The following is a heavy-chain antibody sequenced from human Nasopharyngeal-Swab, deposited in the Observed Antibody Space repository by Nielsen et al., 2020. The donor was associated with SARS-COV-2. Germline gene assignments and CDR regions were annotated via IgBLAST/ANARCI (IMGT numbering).Heavy chain of an antibody. CDR2: ISAYNGNT. D-gene: IGHD3-10*01. Sequence: ASVKVSCKASGYTFTSYGISWVRQAPGQGLEWMGWISAYNGNTNYAQKLQGRVTMTTDTSTSTAYMELRSLRTDDTAVYYCARAQITMVRGVTLKNYYYYYGMDVWGQGATVTVSS. CDR1: GYTFTSYG. V-gene: IGHV1-18*01. CDR3: ARAQITMVRGVTLKNYYYYYGMDV. J-gene: IGHJ6*02.